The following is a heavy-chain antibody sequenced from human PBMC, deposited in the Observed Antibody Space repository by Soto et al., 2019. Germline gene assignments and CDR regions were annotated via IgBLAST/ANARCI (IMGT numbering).Heavy chain of an antibody. J-gene: IGHJ6*02. Sequence: QVQLVESGGGVVQPGRSLRLSCAASGFTFSSYGMHWVRQAPGKGLEWVAVISYDGSNKYYADSVKGRFTISRDNSKNTLYLQMNSLRAEDTAVYYCAKEHVMVRGAPDGMDVWGQGTTVTVSS. D-gene: IGHD3-10*01. CDR3: AKEHVMVRGAPDGMDV. CDR1: GFTFSSYG. CDR2: ISYDGSNK. V-gene: IGHV3-30*18.